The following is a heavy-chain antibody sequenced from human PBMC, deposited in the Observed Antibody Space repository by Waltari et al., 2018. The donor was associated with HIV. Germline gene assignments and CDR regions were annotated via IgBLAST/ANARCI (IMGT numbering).Heavy chain of an antibody. CDR2: IIPIFGTA. D-gene: IGHD1-1*01. J-gene: IGHJ4*02. Sequence: QVQLVQSGAEVKKTGSSVKVSSKASGGSISTYAISWVRQAPGQGLEWMGGIIPIFGTANFAQKFQGRVTFTADVSTSTAYMELSSLTSKDTAVYYCARDLNAVELGTGTPGYWGQGTLVTVSS. CDR3: ARDLNAVELGTGTPGY. V-gene: IGHV1-69*01. CDR1: GGSISTYA.